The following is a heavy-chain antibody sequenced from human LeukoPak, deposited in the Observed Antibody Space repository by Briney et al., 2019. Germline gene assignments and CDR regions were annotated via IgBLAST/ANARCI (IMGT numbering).Heavy chain of an antibody. Sequence: PGGSLRLSCATSGFSFSTSGMHWVRQGPGKGLEWVAGITIDGNTKTYGDSVRGRFTISRDNSKNTVYLEMDSLRPEDTAFYYCSSPYHKIPILGSIHWGQGTLVTVSA. J-gene: IGHJ4*02. CDR1: GFSFSTSG. CDR3: SSPYHKIPILGSIH. V-gene: IGHV3-30*03. D-gene: IGHD1-14*01. CDR2: ITIDGNTK.